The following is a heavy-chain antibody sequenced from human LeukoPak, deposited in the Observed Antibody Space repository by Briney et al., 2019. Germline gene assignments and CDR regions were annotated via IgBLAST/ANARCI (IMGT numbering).Heavy chain of an antibody. D-gene: IGHD3-3*01. CDR3: LVFLG. CDR2: IKKDGSEK. Sequence: PGGSLRLSCAVSGFTFSNYWMNWVRQAPGKGLEWVANIKKDGSEKNYVDSVKGRFTISRDNAKNSLYLQMNSLRPEDTAVYYWLVFLGGGQGILVTVSS. CDR1: GFTFSNYW. J-gene: IGHJ4*02. V-gene: IGHV3-7*01.